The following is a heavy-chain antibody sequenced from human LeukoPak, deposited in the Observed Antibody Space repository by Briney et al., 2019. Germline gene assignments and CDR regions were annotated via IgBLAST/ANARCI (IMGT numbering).Heavy chain of an antibody. CDR2: IYYSGST. J-gene: IGHJ4*02. V-gene: IGHV4-30-4*01. CDR1: GGSISSGDYY. Sequence: PSETLSLTCTVSGGSISSGDYYWSWIRQPPGKGLEWIGYIYYSGSTYYNPSLKSRVTISVDTSKNQFSLKLSSVTAADTAVYYCARVKDSSSWYRKYYFDYWGQGTLVTVSS. CDR3: ARVKDSSSWYRKYYFDY. D-gene: IGHD6-13*01.